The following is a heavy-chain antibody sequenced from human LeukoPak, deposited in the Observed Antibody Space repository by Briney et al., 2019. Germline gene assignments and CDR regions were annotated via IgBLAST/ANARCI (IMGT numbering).Heavy chain of an antibody. Sequence: ASVKVSCKASGYTLTNYFMHWVRQAPGQGLEWMGIINPSSGGTTYAQKFQGRVAMTSVTSTSTLYMELSSLRSEDTAIYYCARESRPIVASGRGAFDIWGQGTMVSVSS. V-gene: IGHV1-46*01. CDR3: ARESRPIVASGRGAFDI. D-gene: IGHD6-13*01. CDR1: GYTLTNYF. CDR2: INPSSGGT. J-gene: IGHJ3*02.